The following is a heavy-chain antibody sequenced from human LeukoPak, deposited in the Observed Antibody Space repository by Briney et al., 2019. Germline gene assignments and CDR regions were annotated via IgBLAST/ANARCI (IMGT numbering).Heavy chain of an antibody. V-gene: IGHV1-46*01. J-gene: IGHJ4*02. D-gene: IGHD3-22*01. CDR3: ARSTPKTEYYYDSSGYYLGVPDY. Sequence: ASVKVSCKASGYTFTSYYMHWVRQAPGQGLEWMGIINPSGGSTSYAQKFQGRVTMTRDTSISTAYMELSRLRSDDTAVYYCARSTPKTEYYYDSSGYYLGVPDYWGQGTLVTVSS. CDR1: GYTFTSYY. CDR2: INPSGGST.